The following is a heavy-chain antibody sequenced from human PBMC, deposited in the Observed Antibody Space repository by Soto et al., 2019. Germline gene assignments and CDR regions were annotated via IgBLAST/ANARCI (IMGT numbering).Heavy chain of an antibody. V-gene: IGHV4-39*02. CDR1: GGSISSSSYY. J-gene: IGHJ3*02. CDR2: TYYSGST. CDR3: ASRSLGYCSGGSCYEIWDACDI. D-gene: IGHD2-15*01. Sequence: QLQLQESGPGLVKPSETLSLTCTVSGGSISSSSYYWGWIREHPGKGLEWIGSTYYSGSTYYNPAHEGRVTKSVDASKSHFSLKMSSVTAADRAVYYCASRSLGYCSGGSCYEIWDACDIWGQGTMVTVSS.